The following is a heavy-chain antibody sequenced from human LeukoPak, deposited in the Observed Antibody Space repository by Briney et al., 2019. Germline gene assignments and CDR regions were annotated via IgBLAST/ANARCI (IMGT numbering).Heavy chain of an antibody. CDR3: ARDGVDDYGEGNDAFDI. D-gene: IGHD4-17*01. CDR1: GYTFTSYG. J-gene: IGHJ3*02. CDR2: ISAYNGNT. V-gene: IGHV1-18*01. Sequence: GASVKVSCKASGYTFTSYGISWVRQAPGQGLEWMGWISAYNGNTNYAQKLQGRVTMTTDTSTNTAFMELRSLRSDDTAMYYCARDGVDDYGEGNDAFDIWGQGTMVTISS.